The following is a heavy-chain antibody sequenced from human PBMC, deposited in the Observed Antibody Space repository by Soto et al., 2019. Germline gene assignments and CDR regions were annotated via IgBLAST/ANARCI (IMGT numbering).Heavy chain of an antibody. CDR2: ISRSNDNS. V-gene: IGHV1-18*01. J-gene: IGHJ4*02. CDR3: SREGGNTGTSDY. D-gene: IGHD1-7*01. Sequence: QVQMVQSGAEVKKPGTSVKVSCKASGYAFINYAVTWVRQAPGEGLDWMGWISRSNDNSYSAQKFQDRVTMSTETSSNTAYMEPGRLTSDNTAVYSGSREGGNTGTSDYWGQGTLVTVSS. CDR1: GYAFINYA.